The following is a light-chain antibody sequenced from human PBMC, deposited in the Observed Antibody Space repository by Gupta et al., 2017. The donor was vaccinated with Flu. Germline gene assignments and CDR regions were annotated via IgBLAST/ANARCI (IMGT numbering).Light chain of an antibody. J-gene: IGLJ2*01. CDR2: DVT. Sequence: QSALTQPASVSGSPGPSIAISCTGTSTDIGSYKYVSWYQQHPGNAPQLLIYDVTKRPAVVATRFSGSKSGDTASLTISGRKEEDEADYYGRSGTSSTTLVFGGGTRLTVL. CDR3: RSGTSSTTLV. V-gene: IGLV2-14*01. CDR1: STDIGSYKY.